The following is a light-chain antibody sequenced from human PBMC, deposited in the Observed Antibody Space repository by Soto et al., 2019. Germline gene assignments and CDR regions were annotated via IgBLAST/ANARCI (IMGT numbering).Light chain of an antibody. CDR3: SSYTSTFTLI. Sequence: QSVLTQPASVSGSPGQSITISCTGTNSDVGDYHYVSWYQQHPGEVPKLIIYEVRNRPSGVSNRFSGSKSGNTASLTISGLQAEDEADYYCSSYTSTFTLIFGGGTKLTVL. J-gene: IGLJ2*01. CDR2: EVR. V-gene: IGLV2-14*01. CDR1: NSDVGDYHY.